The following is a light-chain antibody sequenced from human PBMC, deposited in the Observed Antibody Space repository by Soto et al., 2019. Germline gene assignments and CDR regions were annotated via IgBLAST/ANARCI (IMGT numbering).Light chain of an antibody. CDR3: QQYNNWTPLT. CDR2: GAS. J-gene: IGKJ5*01. V-gene: IGKV3-15*01. CDR1: ESVSSN. Sequence: EIVMTQSPATLSVSPGETATLSCRASESVSSNLAWYQQKPGQAPRLLIYGASTRATGIPARFSGSGSGTEFTLTLSSLQSEDFADYYCQQYNNWTPLTFGEGTRLEIK.